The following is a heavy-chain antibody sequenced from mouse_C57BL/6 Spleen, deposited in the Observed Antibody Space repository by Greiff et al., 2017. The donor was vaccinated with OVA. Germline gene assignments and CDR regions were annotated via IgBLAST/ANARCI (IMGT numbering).Heavy chain of an antibody. V-gene: IGHV1-50*01. Sequence: QVQLQQPGAELVKPGASVKLSCKASGYTFTSYWMQWVKQRPGQGLEWIGEIDPSDSYTNYTQKFKGKATLTVDKSSSTAYMQLSSLTSEDSAGYYGARGYSCYFDYWGQGTTLTVSS. D-gene: IGHD2-3*01. J-gene: IGHJ2*01. CDR2: IDPSDSYT. CDR3: ARGYSCYFDY. CDR1: GYTFTSYW.